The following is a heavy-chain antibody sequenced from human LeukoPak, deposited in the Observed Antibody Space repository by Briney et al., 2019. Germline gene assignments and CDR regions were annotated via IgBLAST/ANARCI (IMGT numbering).Heavy chain of an antibody. CDR2: IRYDGSNK. CDR3: ARGERDGYNYDY. CDR1: GFTFSSYG. D-gene: IGHD5-24*01. V-gene: IGHV3-30*02. J-gene: IGHJ4*02. Sequence: GGSLRLSCAASGFTFSSYGMHWVRQAPGKGLEWVAFIRYDGSNKYYADSVKGRFTISRDNSKNTLYLQMNSLRAEDTAVYYCARGERDGYNYDYWGQGTLVTVSS.